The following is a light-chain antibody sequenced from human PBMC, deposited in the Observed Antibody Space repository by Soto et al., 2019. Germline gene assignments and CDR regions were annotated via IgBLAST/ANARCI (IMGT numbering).Light chain of an antibody. CDR2: GAS. CDR3: QEYSSSQT. V-gene: IGKV3-20*01. CDR1: QSVSGRY. Sequence: EIVLTQSPGTLSLSPGERATLSCRASQSVSGRYFAWYQQKPGQAPRLLIYGASNRATGIPNRFSGSGSGTDFTLTISRLEPEDFAVYYCQEYSSSQTFGQGTKVEIK. J-gene: IGKJ1*01.